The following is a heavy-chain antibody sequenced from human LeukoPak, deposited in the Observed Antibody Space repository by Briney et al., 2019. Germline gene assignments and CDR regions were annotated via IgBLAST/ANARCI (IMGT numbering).Heavy chain of an antibody. CDR1: GGTFSSYA. V-gene: IGHV1-69*06. Sequence: SVKVSCKASGGTFSSYAISWVRQAPGQGLEWMGGIIPIFGTANYAQKFQGRVTITADKSTNTAYMELSSLRSEDTAVYYCARDLETGTTYHGAFDIWGQGTMVTVSS. D-gene: IGHD1-1*01. J-gene: IGHJ3*02. CDR2: IIPIFGTA. CDR3: ARDLETGTTYHGAFDI.